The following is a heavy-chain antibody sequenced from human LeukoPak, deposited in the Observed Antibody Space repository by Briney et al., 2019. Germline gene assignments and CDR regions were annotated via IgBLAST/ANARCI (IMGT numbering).Heavy chain of an antibody. CDR1: GFTFTTYN. D-gene: IGHD1-26*01. Sequence: GGSLRLSCAASGFTFTTYNMNWVRQAPGKGLEWVSYISSSTTAIYYADSVKGRFTISRDNSKNTLYLQMNSLRAEDTAVYYCAKYSGSYRGIDYWGQGTLVTVSS. CDR2: ISSSTTAI. V-gene: IGHV3-48*01. J-gene: IGHJ4*02. CDR3: AKYSGSYRGIDY.